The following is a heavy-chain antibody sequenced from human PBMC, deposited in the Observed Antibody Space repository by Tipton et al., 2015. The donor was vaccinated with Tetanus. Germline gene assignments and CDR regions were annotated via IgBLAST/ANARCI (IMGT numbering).Heavy chain of an antibody. D-gene: IGHD6-13*01. V-gene: IGHV1-8*01. J-gene: IGHJ2*01. CDR3: ARLASRALLYSSSCYHRYFDL. Sequence: QLVQSGAEVKKPGASVKVSCKASGYTFTSYDINWVRQATGQGLEWMGWMNPNSGNTGYAQKFQGRVTMTRNTSISTAYMELSSLRSEDPAVYYCARLASRALLYSSSCYHRYFDLWGRGTLVTVSS. CDR1: GYTFTSYD. CDR2: MNPNSGNT.